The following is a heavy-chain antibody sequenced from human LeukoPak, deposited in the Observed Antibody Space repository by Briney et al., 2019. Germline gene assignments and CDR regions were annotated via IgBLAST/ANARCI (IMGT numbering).Heavy chain of an antibody. CDR3: ARDPRYYDSSGYYYSGNFGY. CDR1: GYTFTSYG. Sequence: VASVKVSCKASGYTFTSYGISWVRQAPGQGLEWMGWISAYNGNTNYAQNLQGRVTMTTDTSTSTAYMELRSLRSDDTAVYYCARDPRYYDSSGYYYSGNFGYWGQGTLVTVSS. J-gene: IGHJ4*02. CDR2: ISAYNGNT. V-gene: IGHV1-18*01. D-gene: IGHD3-22*01.